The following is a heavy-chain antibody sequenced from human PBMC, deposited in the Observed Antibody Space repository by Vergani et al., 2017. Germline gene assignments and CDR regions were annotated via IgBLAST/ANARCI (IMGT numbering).Heavy chain of an antibody. CDR1: GYTFTSYG. J-gene: IGHJ4*02. CDR3: ARDPLPLKKFLQQLVRVFDY. CDR2: ISAYNGNT. D-gene: IGHD6-13*01. V-gene: IGHV1-18*04. Sequence: QVQLVQSGAEVKKPGASVKVSCKASGYTFTSYGISWVRQAPGQGLEWMGWISAYNGNTNYAQKLQGRVTLTTDTSKSTAYMELRSLRSDDTAVYYCARDPLPLKKFLQQLVRVFDYWGQGTLVTVSS.